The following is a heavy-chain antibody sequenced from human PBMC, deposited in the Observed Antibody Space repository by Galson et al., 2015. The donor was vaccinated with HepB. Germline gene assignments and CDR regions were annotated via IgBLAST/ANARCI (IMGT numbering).Heavy chain of an antibody. CDR2: INAGNGNT. D-gene: IGHD2-2*01. CDR1: GYTLTSYA. CDR3: ARWHAGDAFDI. J-gene: IGHJ3*02. V-gene: IGHV1-3*01. Sequence: SVKASCKASGYTLTSYAMHWVRQAPGQRLEWMGWINAGNGNTKYSQKFQGRVTITRDTSASTAYMELSSLRSEDTAVYYCARWHAGDAFDIWGQGTMVTVSS.